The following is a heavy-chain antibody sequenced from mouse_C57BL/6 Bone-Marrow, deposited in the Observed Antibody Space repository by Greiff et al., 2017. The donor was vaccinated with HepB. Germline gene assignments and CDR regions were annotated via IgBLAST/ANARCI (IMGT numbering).Heavy chain of an antibody. J-gene: IGHJ3*01. Sequence: VQLKESGAELVRPGASVKLSCTASGFNIKDDYMHWVKQRPEQGLEWIGWIDPENGDTEYASKFQGKATITADTSSNTACLQLSSLTSEDTAVYYCTTTAQATWFAYWGQGTLVTVSA. CDR2: IDPENGDT. D-gene: IGHD3-2*02. CDR1: GFNIKDDY. CDR3: TTTAQATWFAY. V-gene: IGHV14-4*01.